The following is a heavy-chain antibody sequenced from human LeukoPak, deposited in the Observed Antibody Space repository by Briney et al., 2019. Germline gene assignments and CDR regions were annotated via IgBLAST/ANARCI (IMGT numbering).Heavy chain of an antibody. Sequence: GGSLRPSCTPSGFGLGVDAWGGFRRAPGRGRGFVFFIRKKGYGETTDYAASVRGRFTISRDDAKSIAYLQMNSLEIEDTALYYWSRGLHDYGDSNYYFDQWGRGTQVTVSS. CDR1: GFGLGVDA. J-gene: IGHJ4*02. V-gene: IGHV3-49*03. D-gene: IGHD4-17*01. CDR3: SRGLHDYGDSNYYFDQ. CDR2: IRKKGYGETT.